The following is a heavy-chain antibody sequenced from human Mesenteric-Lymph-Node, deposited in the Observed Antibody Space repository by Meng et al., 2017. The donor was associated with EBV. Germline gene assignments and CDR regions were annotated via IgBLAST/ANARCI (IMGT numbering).Heavy chain of an antibody. CDR3: ASHTTYSTTGYLFLQH. D-gene: IGHD3-9*01. CDR1: GCSISSNNW. Sequence: HVQRLGSGQGLVKPSGTLALTCLVAGCSISSNNWWTWVRQPPGKGLEWIGEIFHTGSTNYNPSLKSRVTMSVDKSKNLFSLTLNSVIAADTAVYYCASHTTYSTTGYLFLQHWGQGTLVTVSS. CDR2: IFHTGST. J-gene: IGHJ1*01. V-gene: IGHV4-4*02.